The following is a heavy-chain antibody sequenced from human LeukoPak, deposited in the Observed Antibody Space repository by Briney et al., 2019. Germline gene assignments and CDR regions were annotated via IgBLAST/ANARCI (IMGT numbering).Heavy chain of an antibody. J-gene: IGHJ3*02. CDR3: ATLSGRYRRDDAFDI. Sequence: GGSLRLSCAASGFTFSSYWMSWVRQAPGKGLEWVSYISSSGSTIYYADSVKGRFTISRDNAKNSLYLQMNSLRAEDTAVYYCATLSGRYRRDDAFDIWGQGTMVTVSS. CDR2: ISSSGSTI. CDR1: GFTFSSYW. D-gene: IGHD3-9*01. V-gene: IGHV3-48*04.